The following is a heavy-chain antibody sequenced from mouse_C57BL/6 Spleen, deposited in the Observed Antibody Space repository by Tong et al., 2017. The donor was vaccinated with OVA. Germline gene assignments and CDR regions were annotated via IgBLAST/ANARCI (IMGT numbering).Heavy chain of an antibody. J-gene: IGHJ4*01. V-gene: IGHV5-6*01. Sequence: EVQLQESGGDLVKPGGSLKLSCAASGFTFSSYGMSWVRQTPDKRLEWVATISSGGSYTYYPDSVKGRFTISRDNAKNTLYLQMSSLKSEDTAMYYCARHGGNYPYAMDYWGQGTSVTVSS. CDR3: ARHGGNYPYAMDY. D-gene: IGHD2-1*01. CDR2: ISSGGSYT. CDR1: GFTFSSYG.